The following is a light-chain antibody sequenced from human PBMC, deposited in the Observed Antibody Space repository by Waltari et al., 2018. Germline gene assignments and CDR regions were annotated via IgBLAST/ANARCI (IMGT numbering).Light chain of an antibody. J-gene: IGLJ1*01. V-gene: IGLV2-14*01. CDR1: SSDVGGYNY. CDR3: SSYTSSSTLLFV. CDR2: EVS. Sequence: QSALTQPASVSGSPGQSLPISCTGTSSDVGGYNYVSCYQQHPGKAPKLMIYEVSNRPSGVSNRFSGSKSGNTASLTISGLQAEDEADYYCSSYTSSSTLLFVFGTGTKVTVL.